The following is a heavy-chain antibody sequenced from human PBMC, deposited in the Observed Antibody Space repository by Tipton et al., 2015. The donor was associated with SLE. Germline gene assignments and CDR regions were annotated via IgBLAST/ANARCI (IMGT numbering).Heavy chain of an antibody. V-gene: IGHV3-23*01. J-gene: IGHJ4*01. Sequence: SLRLSCAASGFTFDDYGMSWVRQAPGKGLEWVSLISGGGGSTHYADSVRGRFTISRDNSKNTLSLQLNTLRADDTAMYYCAGGITATSDYWGQGTLVTVSS. CDR3: AGGITATSDY. D-gene: IGHD1-14*01. CDR1: GFTFDDYG. CDR2: ISGGGGST.